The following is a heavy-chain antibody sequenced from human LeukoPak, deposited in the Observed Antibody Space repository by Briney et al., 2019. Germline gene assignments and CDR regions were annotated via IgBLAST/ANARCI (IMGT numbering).Heavy chain of an antibody. Sequence: GGSLRLSCAASGFTFSSYSMNWVRQAPGKGLEWVSGISWSSGIIGYADSVKGRFTISRDNAKNSLYLQMDSLRAEDTALYYCAKDTGRPTDAITMEDNAFDIWGQGTMVTVSS. CDR3: AKDTGRPTDAITMEDNAFDI. D-gene: IGHD3-3*01. CDR1: GFTFSSYS. V-gene: IGHV3-9*01. CDR2: ISWSSGII. J-gene: IGHJ3*02.